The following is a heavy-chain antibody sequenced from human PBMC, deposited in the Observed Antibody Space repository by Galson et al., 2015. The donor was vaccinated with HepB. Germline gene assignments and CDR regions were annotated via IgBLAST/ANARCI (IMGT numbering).Heavy chain of an antibody. V-gene: IGHV3-23*01. D-gene: IGHD6-19*01. CDR1: GFTFSNFA. CDR3: AKDSSAWVKNFHH. Sequence: SLRLSCAASGFTFSNFAMSWVRQAPGKGLEWVSTITASSGSTYYADSVKGRFTVSRDNSKNSLYLQMNSLRAEDTAVYYCAKDSSAWVKNFHHWGQGTLVTVSS. J-gene: IGHJ1*01. CDR2: ITASSGST.